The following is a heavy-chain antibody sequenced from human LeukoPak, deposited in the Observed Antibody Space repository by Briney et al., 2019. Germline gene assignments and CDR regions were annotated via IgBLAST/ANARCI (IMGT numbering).Heavy chain of an antibody. CDR2: IYHRGST. CDR3: VTPIGDSSTSEH. V-gene: IGHV4-34*01. D-gene: IGHD6-13*01. J-gene: IGHJ4*02. Sequence: SETLSLTCAVYGGSFSGYYWSWSRQPPGKGLEWIGEIYHRGSTNYNPSLKSRVTISVDTSKNQFSLRLSSVTTADTAVYYCVTPIGDSSTSEHWGQGTLVTVSS. CDR1: GGSFSGYY.